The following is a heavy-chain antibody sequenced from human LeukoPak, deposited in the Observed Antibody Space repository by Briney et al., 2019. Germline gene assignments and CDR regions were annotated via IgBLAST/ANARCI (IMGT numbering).Heavy chain of an antibody. V-gene: IGHV3-72*01. Sequence: PGGSLRLSCAASGFPFSNYYMDWVRQAPGQGLEWVGRIRNKASRYTTEYAASVKGRFTISRDDSKNSLYLQMNSLKTEDTAVYYCAGSVSGTWPYWGRGTLVTVSS. CDR1: GFPFSNYY. D-gene: IGHD2-15*01. J-gene: IGHJ4*02. CDR3: AGSVSGTWPY. CDR2: IRNKASRYTT.